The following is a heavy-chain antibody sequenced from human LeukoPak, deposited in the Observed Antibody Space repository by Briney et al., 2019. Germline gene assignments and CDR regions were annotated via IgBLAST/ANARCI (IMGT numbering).Heavy chain of an antibody. CDR3: ARLMLIAVGNWYFDL. CDR2: ISSGSYM. V-gene: IGHV3-21*01. J-gene: IGHJ2*01. D-gene: IGHD3-16*01. Sequence: PGGSLRLSCAASGFTFSTFGMIWVRQAPGKGLEWVSSISSGSYMYYADAVKARFTISRDNARNSLYLQMNSLRADDTAVYYCARLMLIAVGNWYFDLWGRGTLVTVSS. CDR1: GFTFSTFG.